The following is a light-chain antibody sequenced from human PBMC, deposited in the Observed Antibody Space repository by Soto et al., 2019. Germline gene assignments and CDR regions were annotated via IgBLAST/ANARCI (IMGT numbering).Light chain of an antibody. Sequence: EVVLTQSPGTLSLSPGEGATLXXRASQSVSSNYLAWYQQRPGQAPRVXIYGASRRATGIPDRFTGSGSGTDFTLTISRLEPEDFAVYYCQQYVSSPWAFGQGTKVDIK. J-gene: IGKJ1*01. CDR2: GAS. CDR1: QSVSSNY. CDR3: QQYVSSPWA. V-gene: IGKV3-20*01.